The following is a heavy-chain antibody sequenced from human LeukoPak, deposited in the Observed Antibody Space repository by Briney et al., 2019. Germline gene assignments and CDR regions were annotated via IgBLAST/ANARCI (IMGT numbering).Heavy chain of an antibody. CDR1: GFTFSSYG. CDR2: IWYDGSNK. J-gene: IGHJ3*02. Sequence: GGSLGLSCAASGFTFSSYGMHWVRQAPGKGLEWVAVIWYDGSNKYYADSVKGRFTISRDNSKNTLYLQMNSLRAEDTAVYYCARAEVSKATPGAFDIWGQGTMVTVSS. V-gene: IGHV3-33*01. D-gene: IGHD2/OR15-2a*01. CDR3: ARAEVSKATPGAFDI.